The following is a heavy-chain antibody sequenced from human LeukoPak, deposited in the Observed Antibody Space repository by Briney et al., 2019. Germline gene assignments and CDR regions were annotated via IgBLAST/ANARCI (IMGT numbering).Heavy chain of an antibody. CDR2: TYTSGST. CDR3: AREVCSSTSCKSNNNWFDP. J-gene: IGHJ5*02. D-gene: IGHD2-2*01. Sequence: PSETLSLTCTVPGGSISSYYWSWIRQPAGKGLEWIGRTYTSGSTNYNPSLKSRVTMSVDTSKNQFSLKLSSVTAADTAVYYCAREVCSSTSCKSNNNWFDPWGQGTLVTVSS. V-gene: IGHV4-4*07. CDR1: GGSISSYY.